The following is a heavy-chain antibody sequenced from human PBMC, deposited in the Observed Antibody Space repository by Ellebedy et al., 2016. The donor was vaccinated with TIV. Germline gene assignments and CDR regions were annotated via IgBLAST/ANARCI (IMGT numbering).Heavy chain of an antibody. V-gene: IGHV3-48*04. Sequence: GESLKISCAASGFIFNNYDMNWVRQAPGKGLEWISYISSRSHSIYYADSVRGRFTVSRDNTNSSLDLQMNSLKVEDSGVYYCARRRDGGNTDWAFDLWGQGTMVTVSS. J-gene: IGHJ3*01. CDR1: GFIFNNYD. CDR3: ARRRDGGNTDWAFDL. CDR2: ISSRSHSI. D-gene: IGHD4-23*01.